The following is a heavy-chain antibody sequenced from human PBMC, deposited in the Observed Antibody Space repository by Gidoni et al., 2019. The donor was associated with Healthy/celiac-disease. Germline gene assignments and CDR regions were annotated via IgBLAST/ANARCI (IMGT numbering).Heavy chain of an antibody. CDR3: ARAPYHDYGEGGAFDI. Sequence: QVQLVESGGGVVQPGRSLRRACAASGFTLSSYAMTWVRQAPGKGLEWVAVISYDGSNKYYADSVKGRFTISRDNSKNTLYLQMNSLRAEDTAVYYCARAPYHDYGEGGAFDIWGQGTMVTVSS. CDR2: ISYDGSNK. J-gene: IGHJ3*02. V-gene: IGHV3-30*04. CDR1: GFTLSSYA. D-gene: IGHD4-17*01.